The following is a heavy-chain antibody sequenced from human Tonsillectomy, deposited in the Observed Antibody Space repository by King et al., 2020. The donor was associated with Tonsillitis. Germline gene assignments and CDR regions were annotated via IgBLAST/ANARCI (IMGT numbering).Heavy chain of an antibody. Sequence: VQLVESGGGLVQPGRSLRLSCAGSGFTFADYAMHWVRQAPGKGLEWVSGISWNSGITGYTDSVKGRFTISTDNAKNSLYLQMNRLRAEDTALYYCAKTVKVRFTISRDNAKTSLYLKMNGLSAEDTALYYCAKDIWQWRSGSGFDYWGQGTLVTVSS. J-gene: IGHJ4*02. V-gene: IGHV3-9*01. CDR2: ISWNSGIT. CDR1: GFTFADYA. D-gene: IGHD6-19*01. CDR3: AKTVKVRFTISRDNAKTSLYLKMNGLSAEDTALYYCAKDIWQWRSGSGFDY.